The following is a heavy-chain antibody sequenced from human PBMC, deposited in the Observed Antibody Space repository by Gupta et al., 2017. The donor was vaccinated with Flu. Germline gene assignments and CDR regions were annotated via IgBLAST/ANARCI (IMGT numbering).Heavy chain of an antibody. V-gene: IGHV4-39*01. CDR2: MYYRGST. CDR3: ARPMCADCYTIFYF. Sequence: VSGGSISSDHYWGWIRQPPGKGLEWIGSMYYRGSTYHNPALKSRVTLSVDTSNAQFSLKMHSVTAADTALYFCARPMCADCYTIFYFWGRG. D-gene: IGHD2-21*02. J-gene: IGHJ4*02. CDR1: GGSISSDHY.